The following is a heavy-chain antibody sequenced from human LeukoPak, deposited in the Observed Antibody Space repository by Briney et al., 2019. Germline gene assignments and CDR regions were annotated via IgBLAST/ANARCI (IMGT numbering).Heavy chain of an antibody. Sequence: PGGSLRLSCAASGFTFSSYAMSWVRQAPGKGLEWVSAISGSGGSTYYADSVKGRFTISRDNSKNTLYLQMNSLRVEDTAMYYCAKSGSVAGSVDYWGQGTLVTVSS. CDR2: ISGSGGST. D-gene: IGHD6-19*01. J-gene: IGHJ4*02. CDR3: AKSGSVAGSVDY. V-gene: IGHV3-23*01. CDR1: GFTFSSYA.